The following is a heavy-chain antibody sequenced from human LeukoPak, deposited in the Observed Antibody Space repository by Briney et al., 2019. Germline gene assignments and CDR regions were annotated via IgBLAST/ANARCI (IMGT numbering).Heavy chain of an antibody. D-gene: IGHD3-22*01. V-gene: IGHV4-39*07. CDR3: ARQGDYYDSSGYYSSDY. Sequence: PSETLSLTCTVSGGSISTSNYYWGWIRQPPGKGLEWIGNIFYSGSTYYNPSLKSRVTISVDTSKNQFSLKLSSVTAADTAVYYCARQGDYYDSSGYYSSDYWGQGTLVTVSS. CDR2: IFYSGST. J-gene: IGHJ4*02. CDR1: GGSISTSNYY.